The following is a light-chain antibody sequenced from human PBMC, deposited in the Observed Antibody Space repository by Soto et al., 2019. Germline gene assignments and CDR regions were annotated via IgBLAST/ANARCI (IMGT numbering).Light chain of an antibody. CDR1: QSVSSSY. V-gene: IGKV3-20*01. CDR2: GAS. CDR3: QQSYSTPPLT. J-gene: IGKJ4*01. Sequence: IVLTQSPGTLSLSPGERATLSCRASQSVSSSYLAWYQQKPGQAPRLLIYGASSRATGIPDRFSGSGSGTDFTLTISSLQPEDFATYYCQQSYSTPPLTFGGGTKVDIK.